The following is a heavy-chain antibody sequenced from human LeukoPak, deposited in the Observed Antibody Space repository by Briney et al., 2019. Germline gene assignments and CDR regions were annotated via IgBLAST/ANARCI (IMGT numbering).Heavy chain of an antibody. V-gene: IGHV4-34*01. J-gene: IGHJ3*02. CDR2: INHSGST. CDR3: ARDAGDAFDI. D-gene: IGHD3-10*01. CDR1: GGSFSGYY. Sequence: SETLSLTCAVYGGSFSGYYWSWIRQPPGKGLEWIGEINHSGSTNYNPSLKSRVTISVDTSKNQFSLKLSSVTAADTAVYYCARDAGDAFDIWGQGTMVTVSS.